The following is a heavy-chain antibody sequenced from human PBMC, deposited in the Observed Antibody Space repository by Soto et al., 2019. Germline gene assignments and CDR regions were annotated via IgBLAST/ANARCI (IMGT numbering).Heavy chain of an antibody. J-gene: IGHJ3*02. V-gene: IGHV1-2*04. CDR3: ARDYYDYVWGSHPYDAFDI. Sequence: ASVKVSCKASGYTFTGYYMHWVRQAPGQGHEWMGWINPNSGGTNYAQKFQGWVTMTRDTSISTAYMELSRLRSDDTAVYYCARDYYDYVWGSHPYDAFDIWGQGTMVTVSS. CDR2: INPNSGGT. CDR1: GYTFTGYY. D-gene: IGHD3-16*01.